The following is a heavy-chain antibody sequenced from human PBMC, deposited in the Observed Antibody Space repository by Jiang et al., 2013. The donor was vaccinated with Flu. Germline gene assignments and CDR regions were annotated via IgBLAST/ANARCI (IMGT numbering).Heavy chain of an antibody. CDR2: ISWDGSNT. V-gene: IGHV3-43D*04. J-gene: IGHJ6*03. CDR3: AKDNFPNDYDDYYFYYMDV. Sequence: VQLVESGGVVVQPGGSLRLSCAASGFTFDDYAMHWVRQAPGKGLEWVSLISWDGSNTYYADSVKGRFTISRDNSKNSLYLQLNSLRAEDTALYYCAKDNFPNDYDDYYFYYMDVWGKGTTVTVSS. D-gene: IGHD4-17*01. CDR1: GFTFDDYA.